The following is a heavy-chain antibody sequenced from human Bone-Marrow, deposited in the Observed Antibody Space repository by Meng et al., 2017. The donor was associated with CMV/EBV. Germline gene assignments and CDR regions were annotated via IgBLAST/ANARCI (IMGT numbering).Heavy chain of an antibody. V-gene: IGHV4-39*07. J-gene: IGHJ6*02. CDR1: GGSISSSSCY. D-gene: IGHD3-22*01. Sequence: SETLSLTCTVSGGSISSSSCYWGWIRQPPGKGLEWIGSIYYSGSTYYNPSRKSRVTISVDTSKNQFSLKLSSVTAADTAVYYCARDATYYYDSSGLPPGYGMDVWGQGTTVTVSS. CDR3: ARDATYYYDSSGLPPGYGMDV. CDR2: IYYSGST.